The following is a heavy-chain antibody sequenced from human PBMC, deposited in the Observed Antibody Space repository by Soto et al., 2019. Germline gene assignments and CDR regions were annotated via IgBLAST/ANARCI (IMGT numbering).Heavy chain of an antibody. Sequence: GASVKVSCKASGGTFSSYAISWVRQAPGQGLEWMGGIIPIFGTANYAQKFQGRVTITADESTSTAYMELSSLRSEDTAVYYCATQPLVQHFFYYYYGMDVWGQGTTVTVAS. V-gene: IGHV1-69*13. CDR3: ATQPLVQHFFYYYYGMDV. CDR2: IIPIFGTA. D-gene: IGHD2-8*02. CDR1: GGTFSSYA. J-gene: IGHJ6*02.